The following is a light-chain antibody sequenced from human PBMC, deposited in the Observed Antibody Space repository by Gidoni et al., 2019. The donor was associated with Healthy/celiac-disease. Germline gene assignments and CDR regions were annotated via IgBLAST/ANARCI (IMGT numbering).Light chain of an antibody. V-gene: IGLV1-40*01. J-gene: IGLJ2*01. CDR1: SSNIGAGYD. Sequence: QSVLTQPPSVSGAPGQRVTISCTGSSSNIGAGYDVHGYQQLPGTAPKLLIYGNSNRPSRVPDRFSGSKSGTSASLAITGLQAEDEADYYCQSYDSSLSGSRVFGGGTKLTVL. CDR2: GNS. CDR3: QSYDSSLSGSRV.